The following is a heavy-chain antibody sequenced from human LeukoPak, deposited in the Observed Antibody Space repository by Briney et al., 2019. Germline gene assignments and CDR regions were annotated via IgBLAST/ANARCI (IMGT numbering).Heavy chain of an antibody. CDR1: GYTFTSYG. Sequence: GASVTVTCTASGYTFTSYGISWVRQAPGQGLEWMGLISAYNGNTNYAQKLQGRVTMTTDTSTSTAYMELRSLRSDDTAVYYCARVEDVDTAMALTIHFDYWGQGTLVTVSS. CDR3: ARVEDVDTAMALTIHFDY. D-gene: IGHD5-18*01. J-gene: IGHJ4*02. CDR2: ISAYNGNT. V-gene: IGHV1-18*04.